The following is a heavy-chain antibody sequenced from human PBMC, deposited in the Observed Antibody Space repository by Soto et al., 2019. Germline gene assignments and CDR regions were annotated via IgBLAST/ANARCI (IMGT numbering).Heavy chain of an antibody. CDR2: IWLDGSNK. V-gene: IGHV3-33*01. D-gene: IGHD3-10*01. Sequence: QVQLVESGGGVVQPGRSLRLSCVASGVTFTNHGFHWVRQAPGKGLEWVAIIWLDGSNKYYADSVKGRFTISRDDSKNTVYLEMNSVRTEDTAVYYCASDRAASGNRAGWFDPWGQGTLVTVSS. CDR1: GVTFTNHG. CDR3: ASDRAASGNRAGWFDP. J-gene: IGHJ5*02.